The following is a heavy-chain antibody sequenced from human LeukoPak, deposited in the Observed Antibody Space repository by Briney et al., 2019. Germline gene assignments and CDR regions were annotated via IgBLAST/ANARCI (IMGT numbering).Heavy chain of an antibody. Sequence: ASVNVSCKASGYTFTSYAMHWVRQAPGQRLEWMGWINAGNGNTKYSQKFQGRVTITRDTSASTAYMELSSLRSEDTAVYYCARLPMVRAVIITVYWGQGTLVTVSS. J-gene: IGHJ4*02. CDR1: GYTFTSYA. CDR2: INAGNGNT. V-gene: IGHV1-3*01. CDR3: ARLPMVRAVIITVY. D-gene: IGHD3-10*01.